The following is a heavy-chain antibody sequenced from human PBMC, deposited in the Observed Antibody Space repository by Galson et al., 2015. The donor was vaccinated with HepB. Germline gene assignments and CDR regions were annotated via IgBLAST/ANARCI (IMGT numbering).Heavy chain of an antibody. CDR2: IIPVLDIA. V-gene: IGHV1-69*04. D-gene: IGHD3-22*01. Sequence: SVKVSCKVSGGTFSSYVISWVRQAPGQGLEWMGRIIPVLDIANYAQIFQGRVTITADKSTSTAYMELSSLRSEDTAVYYCARPNTYSYDSSGYYHYPFDYWGQGTLVTVSS. CDR3: ARPNTYSYDSSGYYHYPFDY. J-gene: IGHJ4*02. CDR1: GGTFSSYV.